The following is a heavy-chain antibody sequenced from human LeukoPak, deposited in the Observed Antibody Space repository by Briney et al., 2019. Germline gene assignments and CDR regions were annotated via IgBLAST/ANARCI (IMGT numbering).Heavy chain of an antibody. J-gene: IGHJ6*02. CDR2: ISSSGSTI. V-gene: IGHV3-48*03. Sequence: GGSLRLSCAASGFTFSSYEMNWVRQAPGKGLEWVSYISSSGSTIYYADSVKGRFTISRDNAKNSLYLQMNSLRAEDTAVYYCASSPSYGMDVWGQGTTVTVSS. CDR3: ASSPSYGMDV. CDR1: GFTFSSYE.